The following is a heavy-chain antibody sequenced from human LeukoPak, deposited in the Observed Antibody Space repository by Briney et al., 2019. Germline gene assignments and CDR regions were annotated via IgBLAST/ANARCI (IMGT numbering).Heavy chain of an antibody. V-gene: IGHV3-30-3*01. CDR2: ISYDGSNK. D-gene: IGHD6-19*01. CDR1: GFTFSSYA. J-gene: IGHJ4*02. CDR3: ARAGSVQWLVGPIDY. Sequence: GGSLRLSCAASGFTFSSYAMHWVRQAPGKGLEWVAVISYDGSNKYYADSVKGRFTISRDNSKNTLYLQMNSLRAEDTAVYYCARAGSVQWLVGPIDYWGQGTLVTVSS.